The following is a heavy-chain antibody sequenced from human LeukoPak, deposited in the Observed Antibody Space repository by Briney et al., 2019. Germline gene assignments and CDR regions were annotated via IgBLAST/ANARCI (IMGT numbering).Heavy chain of an antibody. J-gene: IGHJ4*02. D-gene: IGHD3-22*01. CDR2: IIPIFGTA. CDR3: AREPYYYDSSGYYQSYYFDY. CDR1: GGTFSSYA. V-gene: IGHV1-69*13. Sequence: SVKVSCKASGGTFSSYAISWVRQAPGQGLEWMGGIIPIFGTANYAQKFQGRVTITADESTSTAYMELSSLRSEDTAVYYCAREPYYYDSSGYYQSYYFDYWGQVTLVTVSS.